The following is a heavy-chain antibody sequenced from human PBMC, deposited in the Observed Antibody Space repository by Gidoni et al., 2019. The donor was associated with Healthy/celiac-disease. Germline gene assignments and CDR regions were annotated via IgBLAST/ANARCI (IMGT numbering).Heavy chain of an antibody. Sequence: EVQLLESGGGLVQPGGSLRLSCAASGFTFSSYAMSWVRQAPGKGLEWVSAISGSGGSTYYADSVKGRFTISRDNSKNTLYLQMNSLRAEDTAVYYCAKDRAGWELPFDYYYYGMDVWGQGTTVTVSS. CDR1: GFTFSSYA. J-gene: IGHJ6*02. CDR2: ISGSGGST. CDR3: AKDRAGWELPFDYYYYGMDV. V-gene: IGHV3-23*01. D-gene: IGHD2-15*01.